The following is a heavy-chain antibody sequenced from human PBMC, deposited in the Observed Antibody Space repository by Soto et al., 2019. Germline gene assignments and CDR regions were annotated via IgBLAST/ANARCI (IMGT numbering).Heavy chain of an antibody. Sequence: GGCLRLSCAASGLSFSSYVMSWVRQAPGKGLEWVSSISSSGGNTYYADSVKGRFTISRDNSKNTLYLQMNSLRAEDTAVYYCAKDNWWGSVVRYYYGMDVWGQGTTVNVSS. D-gene: IGHD2-8*02. CDR3: AKDNWWGSVVRYYYGMDV. CDR1: GLSFSSYV. V-gene: IGHV3-23*01. CDR2: ISSSGGNT. J-gene: IGHJ6*02.